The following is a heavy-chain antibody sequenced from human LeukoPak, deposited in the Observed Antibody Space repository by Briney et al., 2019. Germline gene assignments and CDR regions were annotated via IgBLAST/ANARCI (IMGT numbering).Heavy chain of an antibody. CDR2: IWYDGSNK. CDR1: GFTFSSYG. V-gene: IGHV3-33*01. J-gene: IGHJ6*03. Sequence: GGSLRLSCAASGFTFSSYGMHWVRQAPGKGLEWVAVIWYDGSNKYYADSVKGRFTISRDNSKNTLYLQMNSLRAEDTAVYYCARDRSVVVVPAATTYYYYYMDVWGKGTTVTVSS. CDR3: ARDRSVVVVPAATTYYYYYMDV. D-gene: IGHD2-2*01.